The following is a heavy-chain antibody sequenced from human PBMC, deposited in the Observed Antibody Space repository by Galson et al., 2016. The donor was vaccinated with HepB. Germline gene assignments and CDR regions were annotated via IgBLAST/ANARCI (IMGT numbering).Heavy chain of an antibody. Sequence: SLRLSCAASGFAFSDYFMHWVRQAPGKGLEWVAVISKAVVNKYYADSVKGRFTISRDNSKNTLYLQMNSLRTEDTAVYYCARYSPATDYWGQGTLVTLSS. J-gene: IGHJ4*02. D-gene: IGHD1-26*01. CDR3: ARYSPATDY. CDR1: GFAFSDYF. CDR2: ISKAVVNK. V-gene: IGHV3-30*04.